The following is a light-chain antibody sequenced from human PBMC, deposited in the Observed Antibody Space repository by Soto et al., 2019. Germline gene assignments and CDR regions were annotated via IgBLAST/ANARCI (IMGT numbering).Light chain of an antibody. Sequence: EIVMTQSPATLSVSPGESATLSCRASQSVSNNLTWYQQKPGQPPRLLNYGASTRATGVPGRFSGSGSGTEFTLTISSLQSEDFAVYYCQQYNDWWTFGQGTKVDIK. CDR3: QQYNDWWT. J-gene: IGKJ1*01. V-gene: IGKV3-15*01. CDR1: QSVSNN. CDR2: GAS.